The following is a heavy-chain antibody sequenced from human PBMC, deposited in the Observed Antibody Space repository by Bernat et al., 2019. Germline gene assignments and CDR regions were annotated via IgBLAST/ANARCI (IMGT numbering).Heavy chain of an antibody. Sequence: QVQLVESGGGFVQPGRSLILSCAASGFTFSSYAMHCVLQAPGKGLEWVAVISYDGSNKYYADSVKGRFNISRDNSKNRLYLQMNSLRAEDKAVYYCARDIGRVFDYWGQGTLVTVSS. CDR3: ARDIGRVFDY. J-gene: IGHJ4*02. CDR1: GFTFSSYA. V-gene: IGHV3-30-3*01. CDR2: ISYDGSNK. D-gene: IGHD1-26*01.